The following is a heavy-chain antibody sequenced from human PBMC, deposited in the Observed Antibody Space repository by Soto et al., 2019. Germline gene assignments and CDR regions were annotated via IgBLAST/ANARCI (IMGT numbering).Heavy chain of an antibody. CDR3: AREVVAADTRNYYYYYGMDV. V-gene: IGHV1-69*01. J-gene: IGHJ6*02. CDR1: GGTFSSYA. D-gene: IGHD2-15*01. Sequence: QVQLVQSGAEVKKPGSSVKVSCKASGGTFSSYAISWVRQAPGQGLEWMGGIIPIFGTANYAQKFQGRVTITADESTSTAYMELSSLRSEDTAVYYCAREVVAADTRNYYYYYGMDVWGQGTTVTVSS. CDR2: IIPIFGTA.